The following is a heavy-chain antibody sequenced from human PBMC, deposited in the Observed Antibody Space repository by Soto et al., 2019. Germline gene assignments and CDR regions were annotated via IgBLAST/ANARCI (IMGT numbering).Heavy chain of an antibody. CDR2: ISGSGGST. CDR1: GFTFSSYA. CDR3: SFQSPLAGWLDP. J-gene: IGHJ5*02. Sequence: GGSLRLSCAASGFTFSSYAMSWVRQAPGKGLEWVSAISGSGGSTYYADSVKGRFTISRDNSKNTLYLQMNSLRAEDTAVYYCSFQSPLAGWLDPWGQGTLVTVSS. V-gene: IGHV3-23*01.